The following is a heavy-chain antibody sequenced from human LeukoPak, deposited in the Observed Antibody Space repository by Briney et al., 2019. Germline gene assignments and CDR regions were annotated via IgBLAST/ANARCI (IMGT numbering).Heavy chain of an antibody. V-gene: IGHV3-23*01. CDR1: GFTFSSYA. J-gene: IGHJ4*02. D-gene: IGHD2-21*02. Sequence: GGSLRLSCAASGFTFSSYAMSWVRQAPGKGLEWVSVISGSGGSTYYADSVKGRFTISRDNSKNTLYLQMNSLRAEDTAVYYCAKSMIVVVTATKIDYWGQGTLVTVSS. CDR2: ISGSGGST. CDR3: AKSMIVVVTATKIDY.